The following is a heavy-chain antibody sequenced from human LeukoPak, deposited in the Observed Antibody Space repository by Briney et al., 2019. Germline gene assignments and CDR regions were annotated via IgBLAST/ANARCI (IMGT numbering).Heavy chain of an antibody. J-gene: IGHJ5*02. D-gene: IGHD3-16*01. CDR3: ARERLRLFDP. CDR2: IYSGGST. Sequence: GGSLRLSCAASGFTVSSNYMSWVRQAPGKGLEWVSVIYSGGSTYYADSVKDRFTISRDDTKNTLYLQMNSLRAEETAVYYCARERLRLFDPWGQGTLVTVSS. V-gene: IGHV3-53*01. CDR1: GFTVSSNY.